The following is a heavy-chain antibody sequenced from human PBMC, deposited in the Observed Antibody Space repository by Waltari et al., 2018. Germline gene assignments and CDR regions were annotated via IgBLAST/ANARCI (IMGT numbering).Heavy chain of an antibody. CDR3: ARSTGYYCLPVFDY. Sequence: QVQLVQSGAEVKKPGASAKVSCKASGYTFTSYGISWVRRAPGQGLEWMGWISAYNGNTNYAQKLQRRVSMTTDTSTSTTYMELRRLRSDDTAVYYCARSTGYYCLPVFDYWGQGTLVTVSS. V-gene: IGHV1-18*01. CDR2: ISAYNGNT. CDR1: GYTFTSYG. J-gene: IGHJ4*02. D-gene: IGHD3-22*01.